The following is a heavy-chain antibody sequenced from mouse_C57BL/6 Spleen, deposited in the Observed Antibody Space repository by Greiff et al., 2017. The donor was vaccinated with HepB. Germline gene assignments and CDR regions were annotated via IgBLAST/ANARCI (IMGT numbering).Heavy chain of an antibody. Sequence: EVMLVESGGGLVKPGGSLKLSCAASGFTFSDYGMHWVRQAPEKGLEWVAYISSGSSTIYYADTVKGRFTISRDNAKNTLFLQMTSLRSEDTAMYYCARNWDVAWFAYWGQGTLVTVSA. CDR1: GFTFSDYG. D-gene: IGHD4-1*01. J-gene: IGHJ3*01. CDR2: ISSGSSTI. V-gene: IGHV5-17*01. CDR3: ARNWDVAWFAY.